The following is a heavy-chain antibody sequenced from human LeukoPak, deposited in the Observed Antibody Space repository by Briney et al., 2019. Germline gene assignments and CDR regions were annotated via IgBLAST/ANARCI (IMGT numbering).Heavy chain of an antibody. V-gene: IGHV3-11*04. Sequence: GGSLRLSCAASGFTFSNHYMSWIRQAPGKGLVWVSYISSRSSNKYYADSVKGRFTISRDNAKNTLNLQMNSLRAEDTAVYYCARDLGQYYDTSDNWFDPWGQGTLVTVSS. CDR1: GFTFSNHY. D-gene: IGHD3-22*01. CDR3: ARDLGQYYDTSDNWFDP. CDR2: ISSRSSNK. J-gene: IGHJ5*02.